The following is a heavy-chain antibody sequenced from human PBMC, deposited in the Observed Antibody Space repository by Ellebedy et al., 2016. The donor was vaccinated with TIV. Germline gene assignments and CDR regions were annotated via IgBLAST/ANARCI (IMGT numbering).Heavy chain of an antibody. CDR3: ARGAIFGIHFDY. J-gene: IGHJ4*02. V-gene: IGHV4-61*01. CDR2: IYYDGTT. Sequence: SETLSFTCTVSGGSVSSGSYYWSWIRQPPGKGLESIGYIYYDGTTKYNPSLESRVTISVDTSKNQFSLKLSSVTAADTAVYYCARGAIFGIHFDYWGQGTLVTVSS. D-gene: IGHD3-3*01. CDR1: GGSVSSGSYY.